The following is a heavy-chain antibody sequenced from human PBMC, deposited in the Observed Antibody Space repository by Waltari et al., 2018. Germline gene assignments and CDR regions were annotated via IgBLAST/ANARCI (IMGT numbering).Heavy chain of an antibody. Sequence: EVQLLESGGGLVQPGGSPRLSCAASGFTFSSYAMSWVRQAPGKGLEWVSVIYSGGSTYYADSVKGRFTISRDNSKNTLYLQMNSLRAEDTAVYYCAKELSGGAFDIWGQGTMVTVSS. CDR2: IYSGGST. J-gene: IGHJ3*02. CDR1: GFTFSSYA. CDR3: AKELSGGAFDI. D-gene: IGHD3-10*01. V-gene: IGHV3-23*03.